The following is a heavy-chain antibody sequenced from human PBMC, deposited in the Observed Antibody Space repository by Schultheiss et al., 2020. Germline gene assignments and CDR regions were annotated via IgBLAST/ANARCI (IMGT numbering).Heavy chain of an antibody. CDR1: GGSFSGYY. V-gene: IGHV4-34*01. CDR2: IYYSGST. CDR3: AREERDGSGCD. Sequence: SETLSLTCAVYGGSFSGYYWSWIRQPPGKGLEWIGYIYYSGSTNYNPSLKSRVTISVDTSKNQFSLKLSSVTAADTAVYYCAREERDGSGCDWGQGTLVTVSS. J-gene: IGHJ4*02. D-gene: IGHD3-10*01.